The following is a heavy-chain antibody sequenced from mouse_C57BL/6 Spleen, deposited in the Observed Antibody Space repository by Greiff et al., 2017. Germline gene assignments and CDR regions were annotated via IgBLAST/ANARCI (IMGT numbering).Heavy chain of an antibody. CDR1: GYAFSSSW. J-gene: IGHJ2*01. CDR3: ARSLYSNYGDYCDY. CDR2: IYPGAGDT. D-gene: IGHD2-5*01. Sequence: QVQLKQSGPELVKPGASVKISCKASGYAFSSSWMNWVKPRPGTGLEWIGRIYPGAGDTNYNGKFKGKATLTADKSSSTAYMQLSSLTSEDSAVYFCARSLYSNYGDYCDYWGQGTTLTVSS. V-gene: IGHV1-82*01.